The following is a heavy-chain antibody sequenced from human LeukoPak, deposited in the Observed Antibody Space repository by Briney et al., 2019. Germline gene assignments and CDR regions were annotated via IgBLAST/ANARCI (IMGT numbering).Heavy chain of an antibody. V-gene: IGHV4-39*01. CDR2: IYYSGNT. CDR3: ARVPPFRSFDY. CDR1: GVSISSSNSY. Sequence: PSETLSLTCTVSGVSISSSNSYWGWIRQPPGKGLEWIGSIYYSGNTYYNASLKSQVSISIDTSKNQFSLRLTSVTAADTAVYYCARVPPFRSFDYWGQGTLVTVSS. D-gene: IGHD3-10*01. J-gene: IGHJ4*02.